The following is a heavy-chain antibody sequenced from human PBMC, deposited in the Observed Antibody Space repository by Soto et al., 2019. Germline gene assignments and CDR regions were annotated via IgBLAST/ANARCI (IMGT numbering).Heavy chain of an antibody. Sequence: EVQLVESGGGLVKPGGSLRLSCAASGFTFSSYSMNWVRQAPGKGLEWVSSISSSSSYIYYADSVKGRFTISRDNDKNSLYLQMNSLRAEDTAVYYCARDQAMVRPMDVWGQGTTVTVSS. J-gene: IGHJ6*02. D-gene: IGHD3-10*01. V-gene: IGHV3-21*01. CDR1: GFTFSSYS. CDR2: ISSSSSYI. CDR3: ARDQAMVRPMDV.